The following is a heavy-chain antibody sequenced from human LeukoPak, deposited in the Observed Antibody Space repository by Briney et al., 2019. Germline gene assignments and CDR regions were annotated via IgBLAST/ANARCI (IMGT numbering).Heavy chain of an antibody. CDR2: ISGSGGST. J-gene: IGHJ6*03. Sequence: GGSLRLSCAASGFTFSSYGMSWVRQAPGKGLEWVSAISGSGGSTYYADSVKGRFTISRDNSKNTLYLQMNSLRAEDTAVYYCAKQSEDYYYYMDVWGKGTTVTISS. CDR1: GFTFSSYG. V-gene: IGHV3-23*01. CDR3: AKQSEDYYYYMDV.